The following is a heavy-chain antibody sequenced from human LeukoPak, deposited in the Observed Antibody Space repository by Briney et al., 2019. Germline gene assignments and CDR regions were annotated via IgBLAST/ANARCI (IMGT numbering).Heavy chain of an antibody. CDR1: GDSMSTSY. CDR3: ARQGGYSSPFSV. CDR2: FYHSGT. D-gene: IGHD6-13*01. J-gene: IGHJ6*04. Sequence: PSETLSLTCTVSGDSMSTSYWSWIRQPLGKGLEWIGYFYHSGTDYNPSLKSRVTLSVDTSRNQFSLKLTSVTAADTAVYYCARQGGYSSPFSVWGKGTTVAVSS. V-gene: IGHV4-59*08.